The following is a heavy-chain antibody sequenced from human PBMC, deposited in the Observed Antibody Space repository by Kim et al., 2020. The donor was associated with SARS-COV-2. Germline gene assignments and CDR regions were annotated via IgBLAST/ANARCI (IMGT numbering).Heavy chain of an antibody. CDR3: ARGVTTTGTHDAFDI. V-gene: IGHV3-33*01. D-gene: IGHD1-1*01. CDR2: IWYDGSNK. J-gene: IGHJ3*02. Sequence: GGSLRLSCAASGFTFSSYGMHWVRQAPGKGLEWVAVIWYDGSNKYYADSVKGRFTISRDNSKNTLYLQMNSLRAEDTAVYYCARGVTTTGTHDAFDIWGQGTMVTVSS. CDR1: GFTFSSYG.